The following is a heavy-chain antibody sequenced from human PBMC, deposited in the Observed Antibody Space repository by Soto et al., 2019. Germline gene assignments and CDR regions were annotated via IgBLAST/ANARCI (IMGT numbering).Heavy chain of an antibody. J-gene: IGHJ4*02. Sequence: PGVSLRLSCAASGFTFSDYYMRWIRQAPGKGLEWVSYIGPSSSNKNYADSVKGRFTISRDNAKNSLYLQMNSLRAEDTAVYYCARVVRLMQYYDDWGQGTLVTVSS. V-gene: IGHV3-11*06. D-gene: IGHD6-25*01. CDR2: IGPSSSNK. CDR3: ARVVRLMQYYDD. CDR1: GFTFSDYY.